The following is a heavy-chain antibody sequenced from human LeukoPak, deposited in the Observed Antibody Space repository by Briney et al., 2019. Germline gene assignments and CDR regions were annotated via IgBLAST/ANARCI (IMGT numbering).Heavy chain of an antibody. D-gene: IGHD4-17*01. CDR2: INHSGST. CDR1: GGSFSGYY. J-gene: IGHJ4*02. CDR3: ADFGDYGDY. Sequence: SETLSLTRAVYGGSFSGYYWSWIRQPPGKGLEWIGEINHSGSTNYNPSLKSRVTISVDTSKNQFSLKLSSVTAADTAVYYCADFGDYGDYWGQGTLVTVSS. V-gene: IGHV4-34*01.